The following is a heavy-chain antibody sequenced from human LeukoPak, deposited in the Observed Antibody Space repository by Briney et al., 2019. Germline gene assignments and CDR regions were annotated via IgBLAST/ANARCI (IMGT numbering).Heavy chain of an antibody. J-gene: IGHJ4*02. V-gene: IGHV3-30*02. CDR2: IWYDGSNK. CDR3: ARDAQSGAFSDFDY. CDR1: GFPFDSYH. Sequence: GGSLRLSCAASGFPFDSYHVHWVRQVPGKGLGWVAIIWYDGSNKYYVDSVKGRFTISRDNSQSTVFLQMSSLRPEDTAVYYCARDAQSGAFSDFDYWGQGTLVTVSS. D-gene: IGHD1-26*01.